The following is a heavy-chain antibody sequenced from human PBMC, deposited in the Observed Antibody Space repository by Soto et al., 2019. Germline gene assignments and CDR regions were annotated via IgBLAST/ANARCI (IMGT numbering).Heavy chain of an antibody. CDR2: ISAYNGNT. J-gene: IGHJ6*03. CDR3: AKWGVYYVSGSRYYYYYSRDV. D-gene: IGHD3-10*01. V-gene: IGHV1-18*01. CDR1: GYTFTSYG. Sequence: GASVKVSCKASGYTFTSYGISWVRQAPGQGLEWMGWISAYNGNTNYAQKLQGRVTMTTDTSTSTAYMELRSLRSDDTAVYYCAKWGVYYVSGSRYYYYYSRDVGGKGTTVTVS.